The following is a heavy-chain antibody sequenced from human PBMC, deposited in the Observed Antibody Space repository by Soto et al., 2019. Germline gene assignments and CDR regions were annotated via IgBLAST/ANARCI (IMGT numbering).Heavy chain of an antibody. CDR1: GFTFSSYW. V-gene: IGHV3-74*01. J-gene: IGHJ6*02. CDR2: INSDGSST. Sequence: GGSLRLSCAASGFTFSSYWMHWVRQAPGKGLVWVSRINSDGSSTSYADSVKGRFTISRDNAKNTLYLQMNSLRAEDTAVYYCARNRVLRYFDWLLSAFGMDVWGQGTTVTVSS. CDR3: ARNRVLRYFDWLLSAFGMDV. D-gene: IGHD3-9*01.